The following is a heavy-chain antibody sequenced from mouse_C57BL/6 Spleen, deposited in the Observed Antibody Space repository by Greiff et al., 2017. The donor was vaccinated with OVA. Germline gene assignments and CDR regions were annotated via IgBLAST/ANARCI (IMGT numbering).Heavy chain of an antibody. CDR2: IYPSDSET. D-gene: IGHD1-3*01. CDR1: GYTFTSYW. V-gene: IGHV1-61*01. Sequence: VQLQQPGAELVRPGSSVKLSCKASGYTFTSYWMDWVKQRPGQGLEWIGNIYPSDSETHYNQKFKDKATLTVDKASSTAYMQLSSLTSEDSAVYYSARGDNIWYFDVWGTGATGTVSS. J-gene: IGHJ1*03. CDR3: ARGDNIWYFDV.